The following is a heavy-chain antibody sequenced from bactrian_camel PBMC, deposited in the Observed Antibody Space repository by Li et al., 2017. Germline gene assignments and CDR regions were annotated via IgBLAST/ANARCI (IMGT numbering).Heavy chain of an antibody. J-gene: IGHJ4*01. CDR2: LSETPSRR. D-gene: IGHD2*01. V-gene: IGHV3S63*01. CDR3: TSIRSTSPCGLVPIYSVNY. CDR1: KTSDSSEYS. Sequence: HVQLVESGGGSVQAGGSLRLTCVVSKTSDSSEYSIGWFRQVPGKEREAIAALSETPSRRFYADSVKGRFTISQDSASKVLYLQMNNLEPDDTAMYICTSIRSTSPCGLVPIYSVNYWGQGTQVTVS.